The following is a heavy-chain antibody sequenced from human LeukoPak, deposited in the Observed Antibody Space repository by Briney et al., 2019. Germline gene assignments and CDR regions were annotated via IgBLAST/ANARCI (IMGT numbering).Heavy chain of an antibody. CDR3: ARVGPGYYYYYYMDV. J-gene: IGHJ6*03. V-gene: IGHV4-34*01. Sequence: SETLSLTCAVYGGSLSGYYWSWIRQPPGKGLEWIGEIHHSGSTNYNPSLKSRVTISVDTSKNQFSLKLSSVTAADTAVYYCARVGPGYYYYYYMDVWGKGTTVTVSS. CDR2: IHHSGST. CDR1: GGSLSGYY.